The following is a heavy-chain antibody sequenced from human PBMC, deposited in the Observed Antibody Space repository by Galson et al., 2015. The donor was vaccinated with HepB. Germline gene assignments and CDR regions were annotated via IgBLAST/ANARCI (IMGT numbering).Heavy chain of an antibody. Sequence: SLRLSCAASGFTLRRNGMHWVRQAPGKGLEWVAAISYDGSKIYYVDSVKGRFTISRDTSKNTLYLQMNSLRAEDTAIYYCAKERGGAYDSNYYFYHYGMDVWGQGTTVIVSS. J-gene: IGHJ6*02. CDR1: GFTLRRNG. CDR2: ISYDGSKI. CDR3: AKERGGAYDSNYYFYHYGMDV. V-gene: IGHV3-30*18. D-gene: IGHD4-11*01.